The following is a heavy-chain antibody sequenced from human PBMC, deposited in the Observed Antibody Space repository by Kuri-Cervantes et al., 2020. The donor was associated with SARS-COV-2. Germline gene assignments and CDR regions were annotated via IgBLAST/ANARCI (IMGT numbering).Heavy chain of an antibody. CDR1: GYTFTSYY. Sequence: ASVKVSCKASGYTFTSYYMHWVRQAPGQGLEWMGIINPSGGSTSYAQKFQGRVTMTRDTPTSTVYMELSSLRSEDTAVYYCASPVAGTLYFQHWGQGTLVTVSS. J-gene: IGHJ1*01. V-gene: IGHV1-46*01. CDR2: INPSGGST. CDR3: ASPVAGTLYFQH. D-gene: IGHD6-19*01.